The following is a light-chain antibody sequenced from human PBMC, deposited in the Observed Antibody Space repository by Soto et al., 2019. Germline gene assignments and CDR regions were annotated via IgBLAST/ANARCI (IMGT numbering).Light chain of an antibody. J-gene: IGKJ1*01. CDR2: GAS. CDR3: QQYDNWPPCT. Sequence: EIVMTQSPGTLSVSPGERATLSCRASQSVSSNLAWYQQKPGQAPRLLIYGASTRATGIPARFSGSGSGTDFTLTISSLQSEDFAVYYCQQYDNWPPCTFGQGTKVEIK. V-gene: IGKV3-15*01. CDR1: QSVSSN.